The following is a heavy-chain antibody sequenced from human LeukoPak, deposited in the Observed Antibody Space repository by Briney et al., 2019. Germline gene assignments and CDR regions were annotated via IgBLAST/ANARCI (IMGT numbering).Heavy chain of an antibody. V-gene: IGHV3-21*01. Sequence: GGSLRLSCAASGFTFSSYSMNWVRQAPGKGLEWVSSISSSSSYIYYADSVKGRFTISRDNAKNLLYLQMNSLRAEDTAVYYCARAPSIAAAVDYYYYGMDVWGQGTTVTVSS. D-gene: IGHD6-13*01. CDR3: ARAPSIAAAVDYYYYGMDV. J-gene: IGHJ6*02. CDR2: ISSSSSYI. CDR1: GFTFSSYS.